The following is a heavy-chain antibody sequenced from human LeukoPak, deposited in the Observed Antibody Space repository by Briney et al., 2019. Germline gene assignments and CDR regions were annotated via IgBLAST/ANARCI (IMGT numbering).Heavy chain of an antibody. Sequence: GGSLRLSCAASGFTLSSYAMSWVRQAPGKGLEWVSAISVSGNTYHADSVKGRFTISRDNAKNALYLQMNSLRAEDTAVYYCAKDLHYGSADYWGQGTLVTVSS. V-gene: IGHV3-23*01. CDR2: ISVSGNT. CDR3: AKDLHYGSADY. J-gene: IGHJ4*02. D-gene: IGHD3-10*01. CDR1: GFTLSSYA.